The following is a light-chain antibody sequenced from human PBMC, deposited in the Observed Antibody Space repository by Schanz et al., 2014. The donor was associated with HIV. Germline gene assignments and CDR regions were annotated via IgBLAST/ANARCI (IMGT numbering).Light chain of an antibody. CDR1: QSVRDK. J-gene: IGKJ4*01. CDR3: HQNSDWPRT. CDR2: DSS. Sequence: ETIMTQSPVTLSVSPGDRVTLACRASQSVRDKVAWYQRRPGQAPRLLIYDSSSRATGISARFSGSGSGTEFTLTISSLQSEDFAVYYCHQNSDWPRTFGGGTRVQI. V-gene: IGKV3-15*01.